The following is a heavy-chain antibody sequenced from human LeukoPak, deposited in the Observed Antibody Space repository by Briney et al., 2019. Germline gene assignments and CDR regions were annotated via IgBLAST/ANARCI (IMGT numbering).Heavy chain of an antibody. D-gene: IGHD3-3*01. Sequence: ASVKVSCKASGYTFTGYYMHWVRQAPGQGLEWMGWINPNSGGTKYAEKFQGRVTMTRDTSISTAYMEVSRLRSEDTAVYYCARSYYDFWSGYYNNWFDPWGQGTLVTVSS. CDR1: GYTFTGYY. CDR2: INPNSGGT. CDR3: ARSYYDFWSGYYNNWFDP. V-gene: IGHV1-2*02. J-gene: IGHJ5*02.